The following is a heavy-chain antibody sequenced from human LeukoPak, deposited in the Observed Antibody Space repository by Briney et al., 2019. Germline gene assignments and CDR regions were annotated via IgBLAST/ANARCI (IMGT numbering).Heavy chain of an antibody. CDR3: AREHAKGYSWFDP. D-gene: IGHD1-1*01. Sequence: GESLKISCKASGYTFTDYWIGWVRQMPGRGPEWMAIIYPGDSDTRYSPSFQGQVTISADKSINTAYPQWSSLTASDTAVYYCAREHAKGYSWFDPWGQGTLVTVSS. J-gene: IGHJ5*02. V-gene: IGHV5-51*01. CDR2: IYPGDSDT. CDR1: GYTFTDYW.